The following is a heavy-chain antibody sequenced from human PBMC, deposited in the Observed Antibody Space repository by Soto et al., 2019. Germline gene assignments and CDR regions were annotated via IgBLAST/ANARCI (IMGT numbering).Heavy chain of an antibody. CDR1: GVSISSSSHY. CDR2: IYYSGST. Sequence: PSETLSLTCTVSGVSISSSSHYWGWIRQPPGKGLEWIGSIYYSGSTYYNPSLKSRVTISVDTSKNQFSLKLRSVTAADTAVYYCAREFYYYYGMDVWGQGTTVTVSS. V-gene: IGHV4-39*01. J-gene: IGHJ6*02. CDR3: AREFYYYYGMDV.